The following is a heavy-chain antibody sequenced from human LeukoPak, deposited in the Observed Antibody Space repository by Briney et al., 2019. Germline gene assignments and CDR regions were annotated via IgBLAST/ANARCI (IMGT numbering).Heavy chain of an antibody. D-gene: IGHD4-11*01. J-gene: IGHJ3*02. CDR1: GYSFTSYW. CDR2: IYPGDSDT. V-gene: IGHV5-51*01. Sequence: GESLKISCKGSGYSFTSYWIGWVRQMPGKGLEWMGIIYPGDSDTRYSPSFQGQVTISADKSISTAYLQWSSLKASDTAMYYCARQMTTFFDAFDIWGQGTMATVSS. CDR3: ARQMTTFFDAFDI.